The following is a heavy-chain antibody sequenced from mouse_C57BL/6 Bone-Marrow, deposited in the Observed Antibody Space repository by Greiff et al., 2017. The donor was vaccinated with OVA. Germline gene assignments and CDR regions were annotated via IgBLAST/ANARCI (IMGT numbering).Heavy chain of an antibody. CDR1: GYTFTSYW. D-gene: IGHD2-12*01. J-gene: IGHJ4*01. V-gene: IGHV1-64*01. CDR2: IHPNSGST. CDR3: ARLRRRGYAMDY. Sequence: VQLQQSGAELVKPGASVKLSCKASGYTFTSYWMHWVKQRPGQGLEWIGMIHPNSGSTNYNEKFKSKATLTVDKSSSTAYMQLSSLTSEDSAVYYCARLRRRGYAMDYWGQGTSVTVSS.